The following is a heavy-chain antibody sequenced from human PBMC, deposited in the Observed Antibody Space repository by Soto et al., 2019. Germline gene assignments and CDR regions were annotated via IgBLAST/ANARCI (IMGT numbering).Heavy chain of an antibody. V-gene: IGHV6-1*01. Sequence: SQTLSLTCDISGDSVSSNRAAWNWIRQSPSRGLEWLGRTYYRSKWYNDYAVSVKSRITINPDTSKNQFSLQLNSVTPEDTAVYYCARVGSMTSVTNYFFYGIHLSARATMFPFS. CDR3: ARVGSMTSVTNYFFYGIHL. D-gene: IGHD4-17*01. CDR1: GDSVSSNRAA. CDR2: TYYRSKWYN. J-gene: IGHJ6*04.